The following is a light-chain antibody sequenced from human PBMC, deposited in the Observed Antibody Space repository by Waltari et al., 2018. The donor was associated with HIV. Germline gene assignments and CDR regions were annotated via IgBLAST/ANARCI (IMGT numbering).Light chain of an antibody. V-gene: IGLV1-40*01. CDR1: SSNIGTPYD. CDR3: QSYGSSLGASV. CDR2: VST. Sequence: QSVLTQPPSVSGAPGRSVIITCTGNSSNIGTPYDVHWYQQLQGAAPKFLISVSTNRPSAVRDRLFVSRSCTSASLAITGLQAGDEADYYCQSYGSSLGASVFGGGTKLTGL. J-gene: IGLJ3*02.